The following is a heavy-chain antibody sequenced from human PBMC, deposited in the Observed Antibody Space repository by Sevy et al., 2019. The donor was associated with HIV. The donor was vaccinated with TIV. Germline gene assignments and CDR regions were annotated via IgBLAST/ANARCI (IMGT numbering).Heavy chain of an antibody. CDR2: INPNSGGT. CDR3: ANLNTGYSSGWYSETYYGMDV. V-gene: IGHV1-2*06. J-gene: IGHJ6*02. Sequence: ASVKVSCKASGYTYTGYYMHWVRLAPRQGLEWIGRINPNSGGTNYAQKFQGRVTMTRDTSISTAYMELSRLRSDDTAVYYCANLNTGYSSGWYSETYYGMDVWGQGTTVTVSS. CDR1: GYTYTGYY. D-gene: IGHD6-19*01.